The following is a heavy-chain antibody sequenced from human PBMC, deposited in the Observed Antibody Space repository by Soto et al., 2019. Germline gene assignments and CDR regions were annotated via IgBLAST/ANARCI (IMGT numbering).Heavy chain of an antibody. Sequence: EVQLVESGGGLVKPGGSLRLSCVVSGFTFISFRINWVRQAPGKGLEWVSSISSSSSYIHNADSGKGRFTISRDNAKNSVYLQMTSLRAEDTAVYYCARGQYADYYYMDVWGKGTTVTVSS. CDR3: ARGQYADYYYMDV. CDR2: ISSSSSYI. CDR1: GFTFISFR. J-gene: IGHJ6*03. D-gene: IGHD2-2*01. V-gene: IGHV3-21*01.